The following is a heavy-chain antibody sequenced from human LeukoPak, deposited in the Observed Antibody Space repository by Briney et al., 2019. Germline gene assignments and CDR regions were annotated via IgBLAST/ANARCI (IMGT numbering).Heavy chain of an antibody. D-gene: IGHD1-26*01. CDR1: GESLNSYY. CDR2: FRQSGST. J-gene: IGHJ6*02. V-gene: IGHV4-34*01. Sequence: PSETLSLTCAVYGESLNSYYWSWIRQAPGKGLEWIGEFRQSGSTNYNPSLKSRVTISVDTSKNQFSLKLSSVTAADTAVYYCARAVIVGATYYYYGMDVWGQGTTVTVSS. CDR3: ARAVIVGATYYYYGMDV.